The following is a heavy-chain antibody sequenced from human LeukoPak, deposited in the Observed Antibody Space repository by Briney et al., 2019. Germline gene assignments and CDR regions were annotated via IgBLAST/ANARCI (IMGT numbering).Heavy chain of an antibody. CDR3: ARHQTMDYSNYEDEGGLFDP. Sequence: GESLKISCKGSGYSFTSYLSGLGRQMAGKGLGVMVIIYPGDSDTRYSPSFQGQVTISADKSISTAYLQWSSLKASDTAMYYCARHQTMDYSNYEDEGGLFDPWGQGTLVTVSS. V-gene: IGHV5-51*01. J-gene: IGHJ5*02. CDR2: IYPGDSDT. D-gene: IGHD4-11*01. CDR1: GYSFTSYL.